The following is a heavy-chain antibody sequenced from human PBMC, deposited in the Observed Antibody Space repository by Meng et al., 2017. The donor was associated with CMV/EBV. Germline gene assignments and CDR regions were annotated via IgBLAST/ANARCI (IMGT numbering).Heavy chain of an antibody. CDR1: GFTFSSYG. CDR2: INWNGGST. Sequence: GESLKISCAASGFTFSSYGMSWVRQAPGKGLEWVSGINWNGGSTGYADSVKGRFTISRDNAKNSLYLQMNSLRAEDTALYHCAREWVLSRGRKQNAFDIWGQGTMVTVSS. J-gene: IGHJ3*02. D-gene: IGHD1-26*01. V-gene: IGHV3-20*01. CDR3: AREWVLSRGRKQNAFDI.